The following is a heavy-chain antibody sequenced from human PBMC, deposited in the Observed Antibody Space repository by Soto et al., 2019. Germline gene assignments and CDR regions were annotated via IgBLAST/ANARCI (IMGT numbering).Heavy chain of an antibody. V-gene: IGHV1-18*04. Sequence: ASVKFSCKAFGYSFNSHSISWVRQAPGQGLEWMGWINNYNGHTNYAQNLQGRVTMTTDTSASTAYLELRSLRSDDTAVYYCARARVEVPAHPRLDAFDLWGPGTVVTVS. J-gene: IGHJ3*01. CDR3: ARARVEVPAHPRLDAFDL. CDR1: GYSFNSHS. CDR2: INNYNGHT.